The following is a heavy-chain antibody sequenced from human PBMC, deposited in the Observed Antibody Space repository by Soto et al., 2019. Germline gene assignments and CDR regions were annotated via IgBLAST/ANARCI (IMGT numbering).Heavy chain of an antibody. CDR3: ARSPTGGNWFDP. CDR2: IYSGGST. Sequence: GGSLRLSCAASGFTVSSNYMSWVRQAPGKGLEWVSVIYSGGSTYYADSVKGRFTISGDNSKNTLYLQMNSLRAEDTAVYYCARSPTGGNWFDPWGQGTLVTVSS. CDR1: GFTVSSNY. D-gene: IGHD3-16*01. J-gene: IGHJ5*02. V-gene: IGHV3-53*01.